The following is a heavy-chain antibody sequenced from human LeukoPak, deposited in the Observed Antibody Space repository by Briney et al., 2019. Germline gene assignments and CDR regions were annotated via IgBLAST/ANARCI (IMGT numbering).Heavy chain of an antibody. V-gene: IGHV1-69*05. CDR3: ARSFMEGFDY. CDR2: IIPIFGTA. D-gene: IGHD3-3*01. J-gene: IGHJ4*02. Sequence: ASVKVSCKACGGTFSSYAISWVRQAPGQGLEWMGGIIPIFGTANYAQKFQGRVTITTDESTSTAYMELSSLRSEDTAVYYCARSFMEGFDYWGQGTLVTVSS. CDR1: GGTFSSYA.